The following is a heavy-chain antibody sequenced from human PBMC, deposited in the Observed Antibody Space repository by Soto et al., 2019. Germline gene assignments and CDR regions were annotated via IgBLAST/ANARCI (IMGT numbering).Heavy chain of an antibody. CDR3: VFSGSAPHY. CDR2: ISGSGGST. Sequence: EVQLLESGGGLVQPGGSLRLSCAASGFTFSNYAMSWVRQAPGKGLEWVSSISGSGGSTFYADSVKGRFAISRDNSKNTLYLQMNSLKAEDTAAYYCVFSGSAPHYWGQGTLVTVSS. CDR1: GFTFSNYA. V-gene: IGHV3-23*01. J-gene: IGHJ4*02. D-gene: IGHD1-26*01.